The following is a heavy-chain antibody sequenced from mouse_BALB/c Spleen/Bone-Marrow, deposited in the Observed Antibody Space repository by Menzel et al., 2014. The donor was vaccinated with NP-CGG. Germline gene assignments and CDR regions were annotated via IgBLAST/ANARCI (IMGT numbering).Heavy chain of an antibody. V-gene: IGHV1-54*01. J-gene: IGHJ3*01. CDR2: INPGSGSS. Sequence: QVQLLQSGAELVRPGTSVKVSCKASGYAFTNYLIEWVKQRPGQGLEWIGVINPGSGSSNYNENFKGKATLTADRSSSTAYMLHRNLTTDDSAVYFCARSRGYDEGPIDFWGQGTLVTVSS. D-gene: IGHD2-12*01. CDR1: GYAFTNYL. CDR3: ARSRGYDEGPIDF.